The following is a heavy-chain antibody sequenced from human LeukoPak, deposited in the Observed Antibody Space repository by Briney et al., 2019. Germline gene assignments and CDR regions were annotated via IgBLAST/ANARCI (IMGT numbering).Heavy chain of an antibody. J-gene: IGHJ4*02. CDR2: IYYSGSN. D-gene: IGHD3-22*01. Sequence: SETLSLTCTVAGGSISSYYWSWIRQPPGKGLEWMGYIYYSGSNNYNPSLKSRVTISVDTSKNQFSLKLSSVTAADTAVYYCARTNAYYYDSSGYPLFDYWGPGTLVTVSS. CDR3: ARTNAYYYDSSGYPLFDY. V-gene: IGHV4-59*01. CDR1: GGSISSYY.